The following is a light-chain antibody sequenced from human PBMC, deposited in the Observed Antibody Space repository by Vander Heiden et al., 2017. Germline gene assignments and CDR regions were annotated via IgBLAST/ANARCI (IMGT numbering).Light chain of an antibody. CDR3: QQNRT. V-gene: IGKV3-20*01. CDR1: QSVSSHY. Sequence: EIMLTQSPGTLSLSPGERATLSCRVSQSVSSHYLAWYQKKPGQAPRLLMYDASSRATGISDRFSGSGSGTDFTLTITRLEPEDFAVYYCQQNRTFGQGTKVEIK. CDR2: DAS. J-gene: IGKJ1*01.